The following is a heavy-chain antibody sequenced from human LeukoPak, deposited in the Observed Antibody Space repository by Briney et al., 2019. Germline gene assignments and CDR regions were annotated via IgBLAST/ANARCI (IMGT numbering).Heavy chain of an antibody. D-gene: IGHD3-10*01. CDR3: ASMVRGPYGMDV. CDR2: ISSSSSYI. V-gene: IGHV3-21*01. J-gene: IGHJ6*02. CDR1: GFTFSSYS. Sequence: GGSLRLSCAASGFTFSSYSMNWVRQAPGKGLEWVSSISSSSSYIYYADSVKGRFTISRDNAKNSLYLQMNSLRAEDTAVYYCASMVRGPYGMDVWGQGTTVTVSS.